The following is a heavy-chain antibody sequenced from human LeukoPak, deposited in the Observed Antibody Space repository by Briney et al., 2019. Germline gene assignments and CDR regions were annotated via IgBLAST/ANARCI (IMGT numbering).Heavy chain of an antibody. J-gene: IGHJ5*02. V-gene: IGHV1-18*01. D-gene: IGHD2-15*01. CDR3: ARGGLGYCSGGSCPTSWFDP. CDR2: ISAYNGNT. CDR1: GYTFSSYG. Sequence: GASVKVSCKASGYTFSSYGISWVRQAPGQGLEWIGWISAYNGNTNYVQKLQGRVTMTTDTSTSTACMELRSLRSDDTAVHYCARGGLGYCSGGSCPTSWFDPWGQGTLVIVSS.